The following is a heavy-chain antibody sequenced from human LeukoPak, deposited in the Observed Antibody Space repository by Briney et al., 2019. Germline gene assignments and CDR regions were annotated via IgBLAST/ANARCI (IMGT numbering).Heavy chain of an antibody. D-gene: IGHD1-26*01. CDR1: GFTFSSYA. V-gene: IGHV3-30*04. CDR2: ISYDGINK. CDR3: ARGESDSGTYSPGDF. Sequence: GSLRLSCAASGFTFSSYAQHWVRQAPGKGLRGGAVISYDGINKYYADSVKRRFTISRDNSKNTLYLQMNSLRTEDTAVYYCARGESDSGTYSPGDFWGQGTLVTVSS. J-gene: IGHJ4*02.